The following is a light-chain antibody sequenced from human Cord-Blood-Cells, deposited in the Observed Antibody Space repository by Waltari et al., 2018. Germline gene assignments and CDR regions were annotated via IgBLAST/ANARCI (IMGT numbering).Light chain of an antibody. CDR3: QQYNNWPPVT. Sequence: EILMPQSPATLSVSPGERAPLSCRASQSVSSNFAWYQHKPGQAPRLLIYGASTRATGIPARFSGSGSGTEFTLTISSLQSEDFAVYYCQQYNNWPPVTFGQGTRLEIK. J-gene: IGKJ5*01. V-gene: IGKV3-15*01. CDR1: QSVSSN. CDR2: GAS.